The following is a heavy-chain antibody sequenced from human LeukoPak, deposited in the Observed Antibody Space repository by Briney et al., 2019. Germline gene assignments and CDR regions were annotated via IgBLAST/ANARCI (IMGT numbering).Heavy chain of an antibody. J-gene: IGHJ5*02. D-gene: IGHD2-8*02. CDR2: IRSKAYGGTT. CDR1: GFTFGDYA. CDR3: TRSGVAYAIVDWFDP. Sequence: GRSLRLSCTASGFTFGDYAMSWVRQAPGKGLEWVGFIRSKAYGGTTEYAASVKGRFTISRDDSKSIAYLQMNSLKTEDTAVYYCTRSGVAYAIVDWFDPWGQGTLVTVSS. V-gene: IGHV3-49*04.